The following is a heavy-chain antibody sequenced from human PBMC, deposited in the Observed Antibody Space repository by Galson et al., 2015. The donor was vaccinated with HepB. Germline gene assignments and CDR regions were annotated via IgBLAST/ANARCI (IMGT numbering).Heavy chain of an antibody. CDR3: ARGMYYDFWSGPYYFDY. V-gene: IGHV1-18*04. CDR2: ISAYDGNT. Sequence: SVTVSCKASGSTFTSYGISWVRQAPGQGLEWMGWISAYDGNTNYAQKLQGRVTMTTDTSTSTAYMELRSLRSDDTAVYYCARGMYYDFWSGPYYFDYWGQGTLVTVSS. CDR1: GSTFTSYG. J-gene: IGHJ4*02. D-gene: IGHD3-3*01.